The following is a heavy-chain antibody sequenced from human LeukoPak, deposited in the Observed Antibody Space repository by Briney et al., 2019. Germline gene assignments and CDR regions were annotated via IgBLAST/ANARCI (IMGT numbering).Heavy chain of an antibody. CDR3: AKGDVDSPMNFYH. V-gene: IGHV3-43*01. Sequence: PGGSLRLYCAASGFIFDDFTIHWVRQVPGKGLEWVSLINWDGGSTYYADSVKGRFTISRDNSKNSLYLQMDSLTTEDTAFYYCAKGDVDSPMNFYHWGQGTLVTVSS. CDR1: GFIFDDFT. D-gene: IGHD5-12*01. CDR2: INWDGGST. J-gene: IGHJ4*02.